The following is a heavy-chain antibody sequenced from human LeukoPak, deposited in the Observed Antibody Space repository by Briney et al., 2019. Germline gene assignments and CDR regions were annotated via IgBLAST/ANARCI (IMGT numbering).Heavy chain of an antibody. D-gene: IGHD3-22*01. CDR1: GFTFDDYA. Sequence: GRSLRLSCAASGFTFDDYAMHWVRQAPGKGLEWVSGISWNSGSIGYADSVKGRFTISRDNAKNSLYLQMNSLRAEDTAVYYCARDRDYYDSSGGYFDYWGQGTLVTVSS. V-gene: IGHV3-9*01. CDR2: ISWNSGSI. J-gene: IGHJ4*02. CDR3: ARDRDYYDSSGGYFDY.